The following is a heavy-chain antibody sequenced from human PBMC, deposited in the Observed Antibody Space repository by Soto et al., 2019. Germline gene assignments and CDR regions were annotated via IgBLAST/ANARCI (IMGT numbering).Heavy chain of an antibody. J-gene: IGHJ5*02. CDR1: GLTFRNDW. D-gene: IGHD5-18*01. CDR3: AVYGYGLSAAAS. V-gene: IGHV3-7*03. Sequence: PGGSLRLSCAGSGLTFRNDWLTWVRQAPGKGLEWVANINQDGSERYYVDSVRGRFTISRDNVENSLCLQLNSLRPEDTAVYYCAVYGYGLSAAASWGQGTLVTVSS. CDR2: INQDGSER.